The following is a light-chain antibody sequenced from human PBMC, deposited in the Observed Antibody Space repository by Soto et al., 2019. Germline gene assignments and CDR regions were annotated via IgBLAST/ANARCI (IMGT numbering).Light chain of an antibody. Sequence: EIVMTQSPGTLSVSPGERATLSCRASQRVNSRYLAWYQQKPGQAPRLLIYGASSRATGIPDRFSGSGSGTDLTITISRLEPEDFEVYYCQQYGSSLFTFGPGTKVDIK. CDR1: QRVNSRY. J-gene: IGKJ3*01. V-gene: IGKV3-20*01. CDR3: QQYGSSLFT. CDR2: GAS.